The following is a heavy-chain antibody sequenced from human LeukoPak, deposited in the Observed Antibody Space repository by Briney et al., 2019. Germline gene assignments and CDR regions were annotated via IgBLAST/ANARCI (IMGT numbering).Heavy chain of an antibody. CDR2: INPSGGST. J-gene: IGHJ5*02. CDR1: GYTFTSYY. CDR3: ARDRDPMVRGRVNWFDP. D-gene: IGHD3-10*01. V-gene: IGHV1-46*01. Sequence: ASVKVSCKASGYTFTSYYMHWVRQAPGRGLEWMGIINPSGGSTSYAQKFQGRVTMTRDMSTSTVYMELSSLRSEDTAVYYCARDRDPMVRGRVNWFDPWGQGTLVTVSS.